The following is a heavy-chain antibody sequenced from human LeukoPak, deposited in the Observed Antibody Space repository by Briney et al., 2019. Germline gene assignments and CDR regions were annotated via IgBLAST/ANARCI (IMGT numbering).Heavy chain of an antibody. CDR3: ARDQTVRGVPPYYFAY. Sequence: PGGSLRLSCAASGFTFSSYSMNWVRQAPGKGLDGVSAISSSSSYIYYADSVKGRFTISRANAKNSLYLHMNSLRAEDTAVYYCARDQTVRGVPPYYFAYWGQGTLVTVSS. CDR2: ISSSSSYI. V-gene: IGHV3-21*01. D-gene: IGHD3-10*01. CDR1: GFTFSSYS. J-gene: IGHJ4*02.